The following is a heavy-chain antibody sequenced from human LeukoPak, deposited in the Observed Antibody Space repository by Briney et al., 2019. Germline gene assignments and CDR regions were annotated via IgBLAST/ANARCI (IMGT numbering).Heavy chain of an antibody. CDR1: GFTFSSYG. CDR3: AKDLLGAAVAGRLLEGDY. D-gene: IGHD6-19*01. V-gene: IGHV3-23*01. Sequence: AGGSLRLSCAASGFTFSSYGMSWVRQAPGKGLEWVSAISGSGGSTYYADSVKGRFTISRDNSKNTLYLQMNSLRAKDTAVYYCAKDLLGAAVAGRLLEGDYWGQGTLVTVSS. J-gene: IGHJ4*02. CDR2: ISGSGGST.